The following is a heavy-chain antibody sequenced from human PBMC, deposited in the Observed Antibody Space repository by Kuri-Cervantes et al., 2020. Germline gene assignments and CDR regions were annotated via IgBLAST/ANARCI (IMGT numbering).Heavy chain of an antibody. V-gene: IGHV4-38-2*02. CDR2: IYHSGST. D-gene: IGHD3-10*01. CDR1: GYSISSGYY. CDR3: ARERYGSGSYAKNNRKMPPPVDV. J-gene: IGHJ6*04. Sequence: SQTPSLTCAVSGYSISSGYYWGWIRQPPGKGLEWIGSIYHSGSTYYNPSLKSRVTISVDTSKNQFSLKLSSVTAADTAVYYCARERYGSGSYAKNNRKMPPPVDVWGKGTTVTVSS.